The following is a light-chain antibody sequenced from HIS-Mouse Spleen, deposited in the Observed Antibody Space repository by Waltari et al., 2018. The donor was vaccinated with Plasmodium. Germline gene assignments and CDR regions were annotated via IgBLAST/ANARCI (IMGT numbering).Light chain of an antibody. Sequence: EIVMTQSPATLSVSTGERVTLSCRASQSVSSNLAWYQQKPGQAPRLLIYGASTRATGIPARFSGSGSGTEFTLTISSLQSEDFAVYYCQQYNNWSFTFGPGTKVDIK. V-gene: IGKV3-15*01. CDR3: QQYNNWSFT. CDR1: QSVSSN. J-gene: IGKJ3*01. CDR2: GAS.